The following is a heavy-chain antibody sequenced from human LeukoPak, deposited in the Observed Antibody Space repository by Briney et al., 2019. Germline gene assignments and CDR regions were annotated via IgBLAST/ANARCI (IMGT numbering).Heavy chain of an antibody. Sequence: SETLSLTCTVSGGSISSSSYYWGWIRQPPGKGLEWIGSIYYSGSTYYNPSLKSRVTISVDTSKNQFSLKLSSVTAADAAAYYCARHDRDIDAFDIWGQGTMVTVSS. CDR3: ARHDRDIDAFDI. V-gene: IGHV4-39*01. J-gene: IGHJ3*02. D-gene: IGHD2-21*02. CDR1: GGSISSSSYY. CDR2: IYYSGST.